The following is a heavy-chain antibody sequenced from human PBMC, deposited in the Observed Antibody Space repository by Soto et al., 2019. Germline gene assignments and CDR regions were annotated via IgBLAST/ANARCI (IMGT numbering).Heavy chain of an antibody. CDR2: IIPVFGTA. CDR3: ARGDATKIVVTTYYAMDV. CDR1: GGSLSNYG. J-gene: IGHJ6*02. Sequence: QVQLVQSGAEVKKPGSSVKVSCKASGGSLSNYGISWVRQAPGQGLEWMGGIIPVFGTANYAQKFQGRVTITADESTSIVYMAVTSLRSEDTAVYYCARGDATKIVVTTYYAMDVWGQGNTVTVSS. D-gene: IGHD3-9*01. V-gene: IGHV1-69*12.